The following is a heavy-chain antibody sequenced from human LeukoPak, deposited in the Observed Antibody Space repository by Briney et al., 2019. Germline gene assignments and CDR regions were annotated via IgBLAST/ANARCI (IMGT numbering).Heavy chain of an antibody. CDR3: ARGGPLVGAADY. J-gene: IGHJ4*02. V-gene: IGHV4-61*02. CDR1: GGSISSGSYY. D-gene: IGHD1-26*01. CDR2: IYTSGST. Sequence: SETLSLTCTVSGGSISSGSYYWSWIRQPAGKGLEWIGRIYTSGSTNYNPSLKSRVTMSVDTSKNQFSLKLSSVTAADTAVDYCARGGPLVGAADYWGQGTLVTVSS.